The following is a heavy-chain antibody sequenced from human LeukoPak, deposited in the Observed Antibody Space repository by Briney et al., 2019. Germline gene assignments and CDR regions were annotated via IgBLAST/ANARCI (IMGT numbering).Heavy chain of an antibody. CDR3: AREDNYAPDY. CDR2: INPNTGDT. Sequence: ASVKVSCKASGYTFTGYYMHWVRQAPGQGLEWMGRINPNTGDTNYAQEFQGRVTMTRDTSITTAYMDLNRLKSDDTAVYYCAREDNYAPDYWGQGTPVTVSS. D-gene: IGHD2-2*01. J-gene: IGHJ4*02. V-gene: IGHV1-2*06. CDR1: GYTFTGYY.